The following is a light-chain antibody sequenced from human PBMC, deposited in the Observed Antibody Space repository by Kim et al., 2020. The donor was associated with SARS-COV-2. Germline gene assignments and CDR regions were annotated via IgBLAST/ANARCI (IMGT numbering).Light chain of an antibody. CDR3: SSYTSSSTLGV. Sequence: SALTQHASVSGSPGQSITISCTGTSSDVGGYNYVSWYQQHPGKAPKLMIYEVSNRPSGVSNRFSGSKSGNTASLTISGLQAEDEADYYCSSYTSSSTLGVFGGGTQLTVL. V-gene: IGLV2-14*01. J-gene: IGLJ3*02. CDR2: EVS. CDR1: SSDVGGYNY.